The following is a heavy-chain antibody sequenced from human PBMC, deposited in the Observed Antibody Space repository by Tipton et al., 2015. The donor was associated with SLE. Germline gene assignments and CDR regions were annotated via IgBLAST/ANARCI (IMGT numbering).Heavy chain of an antibody. CDR2: IYTSGTT. CDR1: GYSITSDSNY. D-gene: IGHD6-19*01. CDR3: ARGRSSAWSPAES. Sequence: TLSLTCTVSGYSITSDSNYWTWIRQPAGKGLVWLGHIYTSGTTYYNPSLKSRVTISMDKSKNQFSLNVTSVTAADTAVYYCARGRSSAWSPAESWGQGTLVTVSS. J-gene: IGHJ5*02. V-gene: IGHV4-61*09.